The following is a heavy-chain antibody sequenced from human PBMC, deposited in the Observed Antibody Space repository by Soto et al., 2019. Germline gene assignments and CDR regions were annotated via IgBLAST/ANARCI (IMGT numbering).Heavy chain of an antibody. Sequence: ASVKISCKASGYTFTIYYMHWVRQAPGQGLEWMGIINPSGGSTSYAQKFQGRVTMTRDTSTSTVYMELSSLRSEDTAVYYCARQGPITIFGVVIIQDWFDPWGQGTLVTVSS. D-gene: IGHD3-3*01. V-gene: IGHV1-46*03. J-gene: IGHJ5*02. CDR2: INPSGGST. CDR3: ARQGPITIFGVVIIQDWFDP. CDR1: GYTFTIYY.